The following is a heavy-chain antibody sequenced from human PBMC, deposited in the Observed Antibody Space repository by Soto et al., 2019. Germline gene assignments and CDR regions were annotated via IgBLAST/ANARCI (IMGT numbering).Heavy chain of an antibody. V-gene: IGHV3-33*01. Sequence: QVQLVESGGGVVQPGRSLRLSCAASGFTFSSYGMHWVRQAPGKGLEWVAVIWYDGSNKYYAESVKGRFTISRDNSKNTLYLQMNSLRAEDTAVYYCARDSHVGSGWQLTANSWGQGPLVTVSS. CDR2: IWYDGSNK. CDR1: GFTFSSYG. D-gene: IGHD6-19*01. CDR3: ARDSHVGSGWQLTANS. J-gene: IGHJ4*02.